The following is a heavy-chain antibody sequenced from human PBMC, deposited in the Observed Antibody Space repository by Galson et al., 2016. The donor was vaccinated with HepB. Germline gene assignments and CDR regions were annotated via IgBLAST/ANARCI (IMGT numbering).Heavy chain of an antibody. CDR3: ARHFSGSY. Sequence: SLRLSCAASGITFNTYNMVWVRQAPGRGLEWVSGISGSGASTTYADSVKGRFTISRDNSKNALHLQMNSLRAEDTAMYFCARHFSGSYLGQGTLVTVSS. CDR2: ISGSGAST. CDR1: GITFNTYN. V-gene: IGHV3-23*01. J-gene: IGHJ4*02. D-gene: IGHD3-22*01.